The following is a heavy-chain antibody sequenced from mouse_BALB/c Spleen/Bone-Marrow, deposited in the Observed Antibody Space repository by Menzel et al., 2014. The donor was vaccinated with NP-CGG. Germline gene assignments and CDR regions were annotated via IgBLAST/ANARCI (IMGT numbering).Heavy chain of an antibody. D-gene: IGHD2-13*01. V-gene: IGHV5-12*02. Sequence: EVKLVESGGGLVQPGGSLKLSCATSGFIFSDYYMYWVRQTPEKRLEWVAYISSGGGSTYYPDTVKGRFTISRDNAKNTLYLQMSRLKSEDTAMYYCARQDYSYYYAMDYWGQGTSVTVSS. CDR2: ISSGGGST. CDR1: GFIFSDYY. J-gene: IGHJ4*01. CDR3: ARQDYSYYYAMDY.